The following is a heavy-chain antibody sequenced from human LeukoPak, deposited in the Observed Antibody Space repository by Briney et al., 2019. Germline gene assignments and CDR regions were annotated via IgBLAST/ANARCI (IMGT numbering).Heavy chain of an antibody. J-gene: IGHJ4*02. Sequence: SVKVSRKASGYTFIGHYIHWVRQAPGPGLGWMGWINPSSGGANYAQKSQGRVTMTRGTSTSTAFMELSSLRSDDAAVYYCARALNGYYFDFWGQGTQVTVSS. CDR3: ARALNGYYFDF. V-gene: IGHV1-2*02. CDR1: GYTFIGHY. CDR2: INPSSGGA.